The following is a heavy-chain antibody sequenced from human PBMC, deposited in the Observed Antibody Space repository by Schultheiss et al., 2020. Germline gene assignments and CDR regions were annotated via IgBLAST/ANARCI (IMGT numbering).Heavy chain of an antibody. CDR3: ARDNYDSSGSQHYYSLDV. CDR2: IYHSGIT. V-gene: IGHV4-59*01. CDR1: GGSINSNY. D-gene: IGHD3-22*01. Sequence: SETLSLTCTVSGGSINSNYWTWIRQPPGKGLEWIGYIYHSGITTYNTSLKRRLTISVDTSKNQFSLKLSSVTAADTAVYYCARDNYDSSGSQHYYSLDVWGKGTTVNVSS. J-gene: IGHJ6*04.